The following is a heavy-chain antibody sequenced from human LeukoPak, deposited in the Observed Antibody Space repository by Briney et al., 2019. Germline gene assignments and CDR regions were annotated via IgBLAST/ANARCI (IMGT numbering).Heavy chain of an antibody. CDR3: ARVISDCANFNCFKGYFDY. Sequence: GASVKVSCKASGYTFTNYAIHWVRQAPGQSLEWMGWTNAGNGNTKYSQKFQARVTITRDTSANTAYMELSSLGSEDTTIYYCARVISDCANFNCFKGYFDYWGQGTPVTVSS. CDR2: TNAGNGNT. V-gene: IGHV1-3*01. J-gene: IGHJ4*01. D-gene: IGHD5/OR15-5a*01. CDR1: GYTFTNYA.